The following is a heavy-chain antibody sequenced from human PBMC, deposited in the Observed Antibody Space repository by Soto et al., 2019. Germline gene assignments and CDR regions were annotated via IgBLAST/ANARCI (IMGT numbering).Heavy chain of an antibody. CDR2: IKEDGREK. CDR1: GFTFNNYW. D-gene: IGHD3-10*01. V-gene: IGHV3-7*01. Sequence: EMQLVESGGGLVQPGGSLKVSCAASGFTFNNYWMTWVRQAPGKGLEWVANIKEDGREKYYVESVQGRFTISRDNAKNSLYPQMDGLRVEVSAVYYCARDTVGDEWSFIDLWGQATMVTGSS. J-gene: IGHJ3*01. CDR3: ARDTVGDEWSFIDL.